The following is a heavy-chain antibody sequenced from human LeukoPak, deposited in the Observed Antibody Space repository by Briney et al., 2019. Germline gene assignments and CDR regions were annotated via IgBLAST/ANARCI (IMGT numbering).Heavy chain of an antibody. V-gene: IGHV3-11*01. J-gene: IGHJ4*02. CDR2: ISSSGSTI. Sequence: PGGSLRLSCAASGFTVSSNYMSWVRQAPGKGLEWVSYISSSGSTIYYTDSVKGRFTISRDNAKNSLYLQMNSLRAEDTAVYYCARGGWEPYFDYWGQGTLVTVSS. CDR3: ARGGWEPYFDY. CDR1: GFTVSSNY. D-gene: IGHD1-26*01.